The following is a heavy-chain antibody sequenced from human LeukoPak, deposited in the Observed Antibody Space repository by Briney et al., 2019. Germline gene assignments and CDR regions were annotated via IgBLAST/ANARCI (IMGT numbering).Heavy chain of an antibody. V-gene: IGHV1-69*13. J-gene: IGHJ4*02. Sequence: ASVKVSCKASGGTFSSYAISWVRQAPGQGLEWMGGIIPIFGTANYAQKFQGRVTITADESTSTAYMELSSLRSEDTAVYYCARQEGSGWIVYDYWGQGTLVTVSS. D-gene: IGHD6-19*01. CDR2: IIPIFGTA. CDR1: GGTFSSYA. CDR3: ARQEGSGWIVYDY.